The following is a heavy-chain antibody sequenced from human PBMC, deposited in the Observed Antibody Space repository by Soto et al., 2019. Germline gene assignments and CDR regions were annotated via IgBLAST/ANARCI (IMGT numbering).Heavy chain of an antibody. CDR2: IYYSGST. CDR3: ARHVDFWSGYVSAPRGRLAP. CDR1: GGSISSSSYY. D-gene: IGHD3-3*01. J-gene: IGHJ5*02. Sequence: SETLSLTCTVSGGSISSSSYYWGWIRQPPGKGLEWIGSIYYSGSTYYNPSLKSRVTISVDTSKNQFSLKLSSVTAADTAVYYCARHVDFWSGYVSAPRGRLAPWGQGTLVTVSS. V-gene: IGHV4-39*01.